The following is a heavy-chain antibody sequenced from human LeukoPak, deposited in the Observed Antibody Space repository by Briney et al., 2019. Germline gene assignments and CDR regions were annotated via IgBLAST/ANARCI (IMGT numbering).Heavy chain of an antibody. CDR2: ISSSGSTI. J-gene: IGHJ4*02. D-gene: IGHD6-13*01. Sequence: GGSLRLSCAASGLTFSDYYMSWIRQAPGKGLEWVSYISSSGSTIYYADSVKGRFTISRDNAKNSLYLQMNSLRAEDTAVYYCASKTQLDGVDYWGQGTLVTVSS. CDR1: GLTFSDYY. V-gene: IGHV3-11*04. CDR3: ASKTQLDGVDY.